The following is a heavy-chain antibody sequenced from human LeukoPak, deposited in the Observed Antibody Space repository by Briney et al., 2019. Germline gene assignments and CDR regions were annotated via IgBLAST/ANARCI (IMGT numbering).Heavy chain of an antibody. CDR2: ISGSGGST. V-gene: IGHV3-23*01. Sequence: GGSLRLSCAASGFTFSSYAMSWVRQAPGKGLEWVSAISGSGGSTYYADSVKGRFTISGDNSKNTLYLQMNSLRAEDTAVYYCANYGGDKQTDTAMEAWGQGTLVTVSS. J-gene: IGHJ5*02. D-gene: IGHD5-18*01. CDR1: GFTFSSYA. CDR3: ANYGGDKQTDTAMEA.